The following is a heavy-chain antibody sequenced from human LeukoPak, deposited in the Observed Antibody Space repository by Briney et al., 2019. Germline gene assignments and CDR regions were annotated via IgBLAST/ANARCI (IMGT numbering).Heavy chain of an antibody. V-gene: IGHV1-18*01. CDR3: ARLHLGELSFAGPSNLVHYFDY. CDR2: ISAYNGNT. Sequence: GASVKVSCKASGYTFTSYGISWVRQAPGQGLEWMGWISAYNGNTNYAQKLQGRVTMTTDTSTSTAYMELRSLRSDDTAVYYCARLHLGELSFAGPSNLVHYFDYWGQGTLVTVSS. J-gene: IGHJ4*02. D-gene: IGHD3-16*02. CDR1: GYTFTSYG.